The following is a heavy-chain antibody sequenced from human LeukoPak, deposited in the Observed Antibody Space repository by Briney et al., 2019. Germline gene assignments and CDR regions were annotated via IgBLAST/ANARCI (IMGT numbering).Heavy chain of an antibody. V-gene: IGHV3-53*01. CDR1: GFTVSDNY. CDR3: ARDAPQVPAAGVLAS. CDR2: MYSGGDT. J-gene: IGHJ5*02. Sequence: GGSLRLSCAASGFTVSDNYMSWVRQAPGKGLEWVSLMYSGGDTYYADSVKGRFTFSRDISKNTLYLQMNGLRTEDTAMYYCARDAPQVPAAGVLASWGQGTLVTVSS. D-gene: IGHD6-13*01.